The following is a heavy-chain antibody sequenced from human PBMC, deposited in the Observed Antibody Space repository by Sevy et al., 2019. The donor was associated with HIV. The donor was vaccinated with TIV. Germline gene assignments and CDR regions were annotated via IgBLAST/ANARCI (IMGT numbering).Heavy chain of an antibody. D-gene: IGHD2-15*01. CDR1: VYTLTELS. CDR2: FDPEDGET. CDR3: ATNSRYFSGSTFYSAEGLFDP. V-gene: IGHV1-24*01. Sequence: VSVKVSCKVSVYTLTELSMHWVRQAPGKGLEWMGGFDPEDGETVYAQKFLGRVTVTEDTSTDTAYMELSSLRSEDTAVYYCATNSRYFSGSTFYSAEGLFDPWGQGTLVTVSS. J-gene: IGHJ5*02.